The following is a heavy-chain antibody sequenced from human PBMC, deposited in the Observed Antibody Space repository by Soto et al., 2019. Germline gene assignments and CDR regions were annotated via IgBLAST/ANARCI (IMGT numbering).Heavy chain of an antibody. Sequence: XESLRLSCAASGFTFSSSAISWVRQAPGKGPEWVSAVSANGQGIYYADSVRGRFTISRDNSKNTVFLHMDSLSAEDTAVYYCAKDRHYPRDYFHYWGQGTLVTVSS. CDR2: VSANGQGI. CDR3: AKDRHYPRDYFHY. CDR1: GFTFSSSA. D-gene: IGHD3-10*01. J-gene: IGHJ4*02. V-gene: IGHV3-23*01.